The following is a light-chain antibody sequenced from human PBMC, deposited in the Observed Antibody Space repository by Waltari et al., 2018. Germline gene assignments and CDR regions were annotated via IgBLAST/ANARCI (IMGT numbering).Light chain of an antibody. V-gene: IGKV6D-21*02. J-gene: IGKJ5*01. CDR3: HQTSSFTRT. Sequence: EIALTQSPDFQSVTPKQKVTITCRASHSIGSNLHWYQQKPDQSPKLLLKYASQSSSGVRSRFSGSGSGTDFTLTMDSLETEDAAAYYCHQTSSFTRTFGQGTRLEIK. CDR2: YAS. CDR1: HSIGSN.